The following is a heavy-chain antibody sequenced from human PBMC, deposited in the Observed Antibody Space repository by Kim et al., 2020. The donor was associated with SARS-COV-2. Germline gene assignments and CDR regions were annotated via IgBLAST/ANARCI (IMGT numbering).Heavy chain of an antibody. CDR2: INAGNGNT. D-gene: IGHD2-21*01. CDR3: ARDLGRIDYYFDY. J-gene: IGHJ4*02. CDR1: GYTFTSYA. Sequence: ASVKVSCKPSGYTFTSYAMHWVRQAPGQRLEWMGWINAGNGNTKYSQKFQGRVTITRDTSASTAYMELSSLRSEDTAVYYCARDLGRIDYYFDYWGQGTLVTVSS. V-gene: IGHV1-3*01.